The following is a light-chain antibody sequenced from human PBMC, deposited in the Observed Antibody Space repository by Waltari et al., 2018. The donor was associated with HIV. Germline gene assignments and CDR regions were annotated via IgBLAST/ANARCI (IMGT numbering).Light chain of an antibody. CDR1: QGIGSD. CDR3: QQYNNWPPEIT. CDR2: AAS. J-gene: IGKJ3*01. Sequence: DVQMTQSPSSLSASVGDRVDITCRESQGIGSDLAWYPQKPGKVPKLLIYAASTLQSGVPSRFSGSGSGTDFTLTITNLQSEDFAVYYCQQYNNWPPEITFGPGTKVDIK. V-gene: IGKV1-27*01.